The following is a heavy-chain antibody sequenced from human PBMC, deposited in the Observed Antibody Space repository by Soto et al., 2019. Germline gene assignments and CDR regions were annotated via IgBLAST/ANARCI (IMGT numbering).Heavy chain of an antibody. CDR2: IYTTGST. J-gene: IGHJ4*02. Sequence: SETLSLTCNVLGGAISLDFWSWVRQSGGGGLEWIGRIYTTGSTNYNPSLRGRVAMSMDTSKNQFSLRLNSVTAADTAMYYCVKDGFYSLQYWGQGIPVTVSS. V-gene: IGHV4-4*07. D-gene: IGHD2-21*01. CDR1: GGAISLDF. CDR3: VKDGFYSLQY.